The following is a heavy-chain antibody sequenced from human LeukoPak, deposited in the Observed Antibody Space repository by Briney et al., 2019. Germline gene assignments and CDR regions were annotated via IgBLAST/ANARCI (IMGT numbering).Heavy chain of an antibody. D-gene: IGHD7-27*01. V-gene: IGHV4-39*01. CDR3: ARPSLTTGDKDY. CDR2: IYYIGGT. J-gene: IGHJ4*02. CDR1: GYSISSSSYY. Sequence: SETLSLTCAVSGYSISSSSYYWGWIRQPPGKGLEWIGSIYYIGGTYYNPSLKSRVTISVDTSKNQFSLKLSSVTAADTAVYYCARPSLTTGDKDYWGQGTLVTVSS.